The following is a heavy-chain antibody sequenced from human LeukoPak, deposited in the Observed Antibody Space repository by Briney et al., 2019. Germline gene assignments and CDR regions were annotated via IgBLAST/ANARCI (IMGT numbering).Heavy chain of an antibody. D-gene: IGHD2-21*02. J-gene: IGHJ4*02. V-gene: IGHV4-61*02. CDR2: IYTSGST. Sequence: SETLSLTCTVSGGSISTSNYYWGWIRQPPGKGLEWIGRIYTSGSTNYNPSLKSRVTISVDTSKNQFSLKLSSVTAADTAVYYCARVPTSYCGGDCPFPYWGQGTLVTVSS. CDR3: ARVPTSYCGGDCPFPY. CDR1: GGSISTSNYY.